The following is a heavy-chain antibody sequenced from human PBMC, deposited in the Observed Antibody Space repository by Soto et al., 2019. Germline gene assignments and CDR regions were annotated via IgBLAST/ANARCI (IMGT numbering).Heavy chain of an antibody. CDR2: ISWDGGST. D-gene: IGHD6-13*01. J-gene: IGHJ6*02. Sequence: VGSLRLSCAASGFTFDDYAMHWVRQAPGKGLEWVSLISWDGGSTYYADSVKGRFTISRDNSKNSLYLQMNSLRAEDTALYYCAKDLSGSWHYYYYYGMDVWGQGTTVTVS. CDR3: AKDLSGSWHYYYYYGMDV. CDR1: GFTFDDYA. V-gene: IGHV3-43D*04.